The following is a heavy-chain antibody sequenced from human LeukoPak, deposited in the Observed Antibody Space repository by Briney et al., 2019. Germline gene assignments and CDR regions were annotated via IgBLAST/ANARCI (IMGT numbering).Heavy chain of an antibody. CDR1: GYSFTRYW. D-gene: IGHD4-17*01. Sequence: GESLKISCRVFGYSFTRYWIGWVRQVPGKGLEWTGIVYPGDSDTRYSPSLRGQVTISADESVSTAYLQWSSLKASDTAIHYCARLDTVTTRANAFDIWGQGTMVTVSS. CDR2: VYPGDSDT. J-gene: IGHJ3*02. V-gene: IGHV5-51*01. CDR3: ARLDTVTTRANAFDI.